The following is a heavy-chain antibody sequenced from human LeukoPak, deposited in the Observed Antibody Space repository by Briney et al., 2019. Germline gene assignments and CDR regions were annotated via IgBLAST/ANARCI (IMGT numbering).Heavy chain of an antibody. CDR3: ARDRNWNDALDY. J-gene: IGHJ4*02. D-gene: IGHD1-1*01. Sequence: GASVKVFCKASGYTFTSYDINWVRQAPGQGLEWMGWMNPNSGNTGYAQKFQGRVTMTRNTSISTAYMELSSLRSEDTAVYYCARDRNWNDALDYWGQGTLVTVSS. V-gene: IGHV1-8*01. CDR1: GYTFTSYD. CDR2: MNPNSGNT.